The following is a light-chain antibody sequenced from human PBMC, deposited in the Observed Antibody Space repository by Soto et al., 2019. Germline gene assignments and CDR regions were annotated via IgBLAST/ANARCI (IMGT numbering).Light chain of an antibody. CDR1: SSDVGHYNF. CDR2: RVS. Sequence: QSALIQPRSVSGSPGQSVTISCTGTSSDVGHYNFVSWYQHHPGKAPKPMIYRVSQRPSGVPDRFSGSKSGNTASLTISGLQAEDEADYYCCSFVGSNTYVVFGGGTKLTVL. V-gene: IGLV2-11*01. J-gene: IGLJ2*01. CDR3: CSFVGSNTYVV.